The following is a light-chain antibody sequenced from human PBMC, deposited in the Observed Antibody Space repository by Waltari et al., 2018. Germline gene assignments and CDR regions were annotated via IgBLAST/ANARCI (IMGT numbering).Light chain of an antibody. Sequence: DIQMTQSPSSLSASVGDRVTITCRASQSISSYLNWYQQKPGKAPKLLIYAASSLQRGVPSRFSGSGSGTDFTLTISSLQPEDFATYYCQQHDNLPLTFGGGTKVEIK. V-gene: IGKV1-39*01. CDR1: QSISSY. CDR2: AAS. J-gene: IGKJ4*01. CDR3: QQHDNLPLT.